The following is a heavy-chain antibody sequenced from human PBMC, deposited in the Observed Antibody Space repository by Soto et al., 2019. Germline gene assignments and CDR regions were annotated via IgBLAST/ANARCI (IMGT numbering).Heavy chain of an antibody. CDR2: IYYSGGT. CDR1: GAALGSVGSS. D-gene: IGHD6-19*01. CDR3: TREQSDDNYFDP. Sequence: KPSETRSLTCPVSGAALGSVGSSYTWFRQPPGKGLEWLGYIYYSGGTNYNPSLKSRVTISLDKSKSQFSLRLISVTAADTAVYYCTREQSDDNYFDPWGQGTLVTVSS. V-gene: IGHV4-61*08. J-gene: IGHJ5*02.